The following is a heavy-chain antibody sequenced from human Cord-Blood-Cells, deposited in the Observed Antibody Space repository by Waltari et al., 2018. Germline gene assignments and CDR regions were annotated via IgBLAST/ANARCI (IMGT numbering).Heavy chain of an antibody. Sequence: QVQLVESGGGVVQPGRSLRLSCAASGFTFSSSALPWVRQAPGKGLEWVAVISYDGSNKYYADSVKGRFTISRDNSKNTLYLQMNSLRAEDTAVYYCARDKNSGSYFDYWGQGTLVTVSS. V-gene: IGHV3-30-3*01. CDR2: ISYDGSNK. CDR3: ARDKNSGSYFDY. CDR1: GFTFSSSA. D-gene: IGHD1-26*01. J-gene: IGHJ4*02.